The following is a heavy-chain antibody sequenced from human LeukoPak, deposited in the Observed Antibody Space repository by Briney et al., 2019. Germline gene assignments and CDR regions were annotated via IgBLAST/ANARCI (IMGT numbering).Heavy chain of an antibody. D-gene: IGHD3-3*01. CDR3: ARGKYDFWSADNPPFGY. CDR1: GGTFTGYY. J-gene: IGHJ4*02. CDR2: INPNSGGT. V-gene: IGHV1-2*02. Sequence: ASVKVSCKASGGTFTGYYMHWVRQAPGQGLEWMGWINPNSGGTNYAQKFQGRVAMTRDTSISTAYMGLSRLRSDDTAVYYCARGKYDFWSADNPPFGYWGQGTLVTVSS.